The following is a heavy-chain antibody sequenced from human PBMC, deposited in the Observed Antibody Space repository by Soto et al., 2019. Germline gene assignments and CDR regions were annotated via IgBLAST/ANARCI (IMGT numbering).Heavy chain of an antibody. J-gene: IGHJ4*02. CDR2: IYHSEST. CDR1: GGSISSGGYS. Sequence: QLQLQESGSGLVKPSQTLSLTCAVSGGSISSGGYSWSWIRQPPGKGLEWIGYIYHSESTYYNPSLKSRVTISVDRSKNQFSLKLSSVTAADTAVYYCARGTEGSYYDGSFRAFDYWGQGTLVTVSS. V-gene: IGHV4-30-2*01. D-gene: IGHD1-26*01. CDR3: ARGTEGSYYDGSFRAFDY.